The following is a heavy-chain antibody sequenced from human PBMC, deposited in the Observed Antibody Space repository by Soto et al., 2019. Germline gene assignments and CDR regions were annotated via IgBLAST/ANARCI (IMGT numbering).Heavy chain of an antibody. CDR1: GGSISSSSYY. CDR2: IYYSGST. Sequence: SETLSLTCTVSGGSISSSSYYWGWIRQPPGKGLEWIGSIYYSGSTYYNPSLKSRVTISVDTSKNQFSLKLSSVTAADTAVYYCARLGRGSGVVVYYFDYWGQGTLVTVSS. V-gene: IGHV4-39*01. J-gene: IGHJ4*02. CDR3: ARLGRGSGVVVYYFDY. D-gene: IGHD2-21*01.